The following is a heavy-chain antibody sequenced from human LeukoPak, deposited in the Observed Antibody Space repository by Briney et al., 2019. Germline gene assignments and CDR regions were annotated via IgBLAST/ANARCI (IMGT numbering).Heavy chain of an antibody. J-gene: IGHJ6*02. Sequence: PGGSLRLSCAASGFIFKKYWMNWVRQVPGKGLEWVAVISYDGSNKYYADSVKGRFTISRDNSKNTLYLQMNSLRAEDTAVYYCARVKTNYDILTGSYYYYGMDVWGQGTTVTVSS. CDR1: GFIFKKYW. CDR3: ARVKTNYDILTGSYYYYGMDV. V-gene: IGHV3-30-3*01. CDR2: ISYDGSNK. D-gene: IGHD3-9*01.